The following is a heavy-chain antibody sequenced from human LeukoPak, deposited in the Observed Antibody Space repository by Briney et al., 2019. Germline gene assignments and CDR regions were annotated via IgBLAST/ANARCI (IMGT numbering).Heavy chain of an antibody. CDR3: AKAESVVVAAAGFDY. Sequence: PGGSLRLSCAASGFTFDDYAMHWVRQAPGKGLEWVSGISWNSGSIGYADSVKGRFTISRDNAENSLYLQMNSLRAEDTALYYCAKAESVVVAAAGFDYWGQGTLVTVSS. V-gene: IGHV3-9*01. CDR1: GFTFDDYA. D-gene: IGHD6-13*01. J-gene: IGHJ4*02. CDR2: ISWNSGSI.